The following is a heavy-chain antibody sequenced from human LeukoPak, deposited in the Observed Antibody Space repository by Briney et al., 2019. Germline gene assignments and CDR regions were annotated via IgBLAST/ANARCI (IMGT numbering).Heavy chain of an antibody. V-gene: IGHV3-23*01. D-gene: IGHD3-16*02. Sequence: GGTLRLSCAASGFTFSSYGMSWVRQAPGKGLECVSIISASGDATKYADSVEGRFTISRDNSKNTLYLQMNSLRAEDTAIYYCAKAYEGVWGTYRKFDYWGQGTLVTVSS. CDR3: AKAYEGVWGTYRKFDY. CDR2: ISASGDAT. CDR1: GFTFSSYG. J-gene: IGHJ4*02.